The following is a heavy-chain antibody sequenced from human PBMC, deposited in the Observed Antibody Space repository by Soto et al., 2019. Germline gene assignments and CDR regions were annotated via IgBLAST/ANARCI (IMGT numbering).Heavy chain of an antibody. J-gene: IGHJ4*02. Sequence: EVQLLESGGGLVQPGGSLRLSCAASGFTFSDYAISWVRQGPGKGLEWVSDISGSGGRTSYADSVKGRFTISRDNSKNTLYLQMNSLRAEDTAVYYCAKDVSYLPDYWGQGTLVTVSS. CDR3: AKDVSYLPDY. CDR2: ISGSGGRT. V-gene: IGHV3-23*01. D-gene: IGHD2-2*02. CDR1: GFTFSDYA.